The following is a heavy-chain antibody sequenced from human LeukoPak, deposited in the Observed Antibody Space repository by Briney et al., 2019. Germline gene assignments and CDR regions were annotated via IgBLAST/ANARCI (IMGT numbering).Heavy chain of an antibody. V-gene: IGHV3-15*01. D-gene: IGHD1-26*01. CDR3: TTGGVGATTPDY. CDR2: IKSKTDGGTT. CDR1: GFTFSNAW. Sequence: GGSLRLSCAASGFTFSNAWMSWVRQAPGMGLEWVGRIKSKTDGGTTDYAAPVKGRFTISRDDSKNTLYLQMNSLKTEDTAVYYCTTGGVGATTPDYWGQGTLVTVSS. J-gene: IGHJ4*02.